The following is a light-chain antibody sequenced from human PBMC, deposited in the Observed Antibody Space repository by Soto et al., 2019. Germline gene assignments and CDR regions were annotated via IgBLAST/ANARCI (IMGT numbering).Light chain of an antibody. J-gene: IGLJ3*02. CDR2: EVS. CDR3: SSYTSSYTSSHTWV. V-gene: IGLV2-18*02. Sequence: QSVLTQPPSVSGSPGQSVTISCTGTSSDVGTYNRVSWFQQPPGTAPKLIIYEVSNRPSGVPDRFSGSKSGNTASLSISGLRAEDDADYYCSSYTSSYTSSHTWVFGGGTKLTVL. CDR1: SSDVGTYNR.